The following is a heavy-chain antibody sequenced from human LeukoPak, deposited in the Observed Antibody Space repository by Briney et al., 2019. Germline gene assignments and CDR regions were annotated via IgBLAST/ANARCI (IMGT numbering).Heavy chain of an antibody. V-gene: IGHV3-23*01. CDR3: AKAGVGPAAKYYFDY. Sequence: GGSLRLSCAASGFTSSSYAMSWVRQAPGKGLEWVSAISGSGGRTYYADSVKGRFTISRDNSKNTLYLQMNSLKAEDTAVYYCAKAGVGPAAKYYFDYWGQGTLVTVSS. D-gene: IGHD2-2*01. J-gene: IGHJ4*02. CDR2: ISGSGGRT. CDR1: GFTSSSYA.